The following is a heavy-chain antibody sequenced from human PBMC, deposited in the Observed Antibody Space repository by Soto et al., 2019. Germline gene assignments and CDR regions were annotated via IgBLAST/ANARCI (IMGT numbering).Heavy chain of an antibody. CDR1: GFSINNYA. Sequence: QVQLVESGGGVVQPGRSLRLSCIASGFSINNYALHWVRRAPGRGLEWVAVISYDGSNKYYADSVVGRFTISRDNSKNTLYVQMNSLRVEDTAVYHFARRQDFGGPHYYYGMDVWGQGTAVTVSS. V-gene: IGHV3-30-3*01. CDR2: ISYDGSNK. CDR3: ARRQDFGGPHYYYGMDV. D-gene: IGHD3-3*01. J-gene: IGHJ6*02.